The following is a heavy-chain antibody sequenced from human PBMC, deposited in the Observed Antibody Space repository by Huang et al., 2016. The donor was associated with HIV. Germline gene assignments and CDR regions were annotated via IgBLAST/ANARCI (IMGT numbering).Heavy chain of an antibody. J-gene: IGHJ4*02. CDR3: AKGLGGSYYYYLDQ. D-gene: IGHD3-10*01. Sequence: EVQVVESGGGLVQPGRSLRLSCVASGFNFNNYAMQWVRQPPGKGLEWVSGISWNSGDIGYGESVKGRFTISRDNAKNSLYLQMNRLRPEDTALYYCAKGLGGSYYYYLDQWGQGTLVTVSS. CDR1: GFNFNNYA. V-gene: IGHV3-9*01. CDR2: ISWNSGDI.